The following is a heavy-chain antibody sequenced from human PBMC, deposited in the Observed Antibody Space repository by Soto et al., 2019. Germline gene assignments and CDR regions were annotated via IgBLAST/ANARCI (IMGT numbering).Heavy chain of an antibody. Sequence: QVTLEESGPTRVKPTQTLTLTCTFSGFSLATSGVGVGWVRQPPGKALERLALIYWDDDKRYSPSLRSRLTVTKDTSRNQVVLTMTNMDPVDTATYYCAHRVGLQGNWNGGYFAFWGQGALVTVSS. J-gene: IGHJ4*02. V-gene: IGHV2-5*02. CDR1: GFSLATSGVG. CDR3: AHRVGLQGNWNGGYFAF. D-gene: IGHD1-1*01. CDR2: IYWDDDK.